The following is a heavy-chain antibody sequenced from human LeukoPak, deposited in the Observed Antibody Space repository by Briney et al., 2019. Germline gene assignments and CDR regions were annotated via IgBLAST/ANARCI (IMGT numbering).Heavy chain of an antibody. CDR2: INPNSGGT. CDR1: GYTFTGYY. Sequence: ASVKVSCKASGYTFTGYYMHWVRQAPGQGLEWMGWINPNSGGTNYAQKFQGRVTMTRDTSISTAYMELSRLRSDDTAVYYCARGAAAGTSPWFFVYWGQGTLVTVSS. CDR3: ARGAAAGTSPWFFVY. D-gene: IGHD6-13*01. V-gene: IGHV1-2*02. J-gene: IGHJ4*02.